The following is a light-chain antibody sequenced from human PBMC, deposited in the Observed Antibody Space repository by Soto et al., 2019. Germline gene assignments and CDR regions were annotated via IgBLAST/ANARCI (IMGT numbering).Light chain of an antibody. J-gene: IGLJ1*01. CDR1: SSDVGGYNY. V-gene: IGLV2-23*03. CDR3: CSYAGSSTFANYV. Sequence: QSALTQPPSASGSPGQSVTISCTGTSSDVGGYNYVSWYQQHPGKAPKLMIYEGSKRPSGVSNRFSGSKSGNTASLTISGLQAEDEADYYCCSYAGSSTFANYVFGTGTKLTVL. CDR2: EGS.